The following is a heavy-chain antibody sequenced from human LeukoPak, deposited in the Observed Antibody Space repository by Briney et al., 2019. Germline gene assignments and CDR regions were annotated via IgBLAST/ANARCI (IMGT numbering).Heavy chain of an antibody. J-gene: IGHJ4*02. CDR2: IYYSGST. Sequence: SETLSLTCTVSGGSISSSSYYWGWIRQPPGKGLEWIGSIYYSGSTYYNPSLKSRVTISVDTSKNQFSLKLSSVTAADTAVYYCARHSSSMKLEYYFDHWGQGTLVTVSS. CDR3: ARHSSSMKLEYYFDH. CDR1: GGSISSSSYY. D-gene: IGHD6-13*01. V-gene: IGHV4-39*01.